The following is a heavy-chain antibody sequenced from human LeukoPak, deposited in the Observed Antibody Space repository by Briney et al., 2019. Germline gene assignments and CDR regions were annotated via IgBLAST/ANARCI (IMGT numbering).Heavy chain of an antibody. Sequence: GGSLRLSCAASGFTFSGSSMHWVRQASGKGLEWVGRFRSKANTCATPYAASVKGRFTISRDDSENTAFLQMNSLRAEDTAVYYCAKYKFLEWAYYYYYMDVWGKGTTVTVSS. CDR3: AKYKFLEWAYYYYYMDV. CDR2: FRSKANTCAT. CDR1: GFTFSGSS. V-gene: IGHV3-73*01. J-gene: IGHJ6*03. D-gene: IGHD3-3*01.